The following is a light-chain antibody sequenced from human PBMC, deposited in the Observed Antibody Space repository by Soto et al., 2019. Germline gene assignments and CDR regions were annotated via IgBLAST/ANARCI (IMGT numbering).Light chain of an antibody. V-gene: IGKV3-11*01. CDR3: QQRSNWLT. Sequence: EIVLTQSPATLSLSPGERATLSCRASQSVSSYLAWYQQKPGQAPRLLIYDTSNRATGIPARFSGSGSGTDFALTISRLEPEDSAVYYCQQRSNWLTFGEGTKGEIK. J-gene: IGKJ4*01. CDR2: DTS. CDR1: QSVSSY.